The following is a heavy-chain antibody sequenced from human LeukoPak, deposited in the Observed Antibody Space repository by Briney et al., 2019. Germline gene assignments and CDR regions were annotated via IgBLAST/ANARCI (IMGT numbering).Heavy chain of an antibody. V-gene: IGHV1-24*01. J-gene: IGHJ4*02. CDR1: GYTLTELS. CDR2: FDPEDGET. CDR3: ATVSRFRSLSIDY. D-gene: IGHD1-26*01. Sequence: ASVKVSCKVSGYTLTELSMHWVRQAPGKGIEWMGGFDPEDGETIYAQKFQGRVTMTEDTSTDTAYMELSSLRSEDTAVYYCATVSRFRSLSIDYWGQGTLVTVSS.